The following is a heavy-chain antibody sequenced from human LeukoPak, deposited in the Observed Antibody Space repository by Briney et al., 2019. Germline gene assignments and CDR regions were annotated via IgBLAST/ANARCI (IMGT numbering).Heavy chain of an antibody. D-gene: IGHD1-26*01. V-gene: IGHV3-7*04. CDR1: GFTFSSYW. J-gene: IGHJ4*02. Sequence: TGGSLRLSCASSGFTFSSYWMRWVRQTPGKGLGWVADIKPDGSEKYYLDSAKGRFTISRDNAKNSLYLQMNSLRDDDTAVYYCARDNNWSSDYWGQGTLVTVSS. CDR3: ARDNNWSSDY. CDR2: IKPDGSEK.